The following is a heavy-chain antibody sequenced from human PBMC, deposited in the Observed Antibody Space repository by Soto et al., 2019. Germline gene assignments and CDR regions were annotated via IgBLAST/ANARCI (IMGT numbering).Heavy chain of an antibody. J-gene: IGHJ5*02. D-gene: IGHD3-22*01. Sequence: QVQLQESGPGLVKPSQTLSLTCTVSGGSISSGGYYWSWIRQHPGKGLEWIGYIYYSGSTYYNPSLKSRVTISVDTSKNQFSLKLSSVTAADTAVYYCARTYYYDSSGYYTTGPWFDPWGQGTLVTVSS. CDR1: GGSISSGGYY. CDR2: IYYSGST. V-gene: IGHV4-31*03. CDR3: ARTYYYDSSGYYTTGPWFDP.